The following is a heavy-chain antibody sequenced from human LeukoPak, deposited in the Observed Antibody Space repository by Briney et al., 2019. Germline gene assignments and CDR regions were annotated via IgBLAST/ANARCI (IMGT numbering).Heavy chain of an antibody. CDR1: GFTFSTSN. V-gene: IGHV3-21*01. D-gene: IGHD2-2*01. CDR2: ISSTGSYI. Sequence: PGGSLRLSCAASGFTFSTSNMNWVRQAPGKGLEWVSSISSTGSYIYFADSVKGRFTFSRDNAKNSLYLQMNSLRAEDTAVYYCARDGDIVVVPAAIGYYGMDVWGQGTTVTVSS. CDR3: ARDGDIVVVPAAIGYYGMDV. J-gene: IGHJ6*02.